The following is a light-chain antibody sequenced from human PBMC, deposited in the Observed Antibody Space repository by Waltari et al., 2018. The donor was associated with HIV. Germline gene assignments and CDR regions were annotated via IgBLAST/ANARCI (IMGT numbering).Light chain of an antibody. CDR3: HQYGTTPPT. CDR1: QSVGSSD. V-gene: IGKV3-20*01. CDR2: GGS. Sequence: VLTPSPGTLSLSPGERVALSCRASQSVGSSDVAWYQQKRGQTPRLLMYGGSNRATGIPDRFSGRGSETDFTLTISRLEPEDCAVYYCHQYGTTPPTFGQGTQLEIK. J-gene: IGKJ1*01.